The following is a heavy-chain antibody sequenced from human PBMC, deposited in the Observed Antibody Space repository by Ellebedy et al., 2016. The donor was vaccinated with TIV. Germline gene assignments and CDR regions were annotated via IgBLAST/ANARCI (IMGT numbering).Heavy chain of an antibody. V-gene: IGHV3-74*03. D-gene: IGHD3-22*01. Sequence: GESLKISCAASGFTFSSYWMHWVRQAPGKGLVWVSRVKPDGSYTTYADSVKGRFTISRDNAKNTLYLQMKSLRAEDTAVYYCVTGGSGYLNYWGQGTLVTVSS. CDR3: VTGGSGYLNY. CDR2: VKPDGSYT. CDR1: GFTFSSYW. J-gene: IGHJ4*02.